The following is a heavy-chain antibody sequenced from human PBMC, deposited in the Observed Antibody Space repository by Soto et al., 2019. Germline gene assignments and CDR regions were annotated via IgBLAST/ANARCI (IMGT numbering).Heavy chain of an antibody. CDR1: SGSISSGGYS. CDR3: ARGQMATTYNWFDP. J-gene: IGHJ5*02. Sequence: QLQLQESGSGLVKPSQTLSLTCAVSSGSISSGGYSWSWIRQPPGKGLEWIGYIYHSGSTYYNPSLKKRATISVDRSKNQFSLKVSSVTAADTAVYYCARGQMATTYNWFDPWGQGTLVTVSS. D-gene: IGHD5-12*01. CDR2: IYHSGST. V-gene: IGHV4-30-2*01.